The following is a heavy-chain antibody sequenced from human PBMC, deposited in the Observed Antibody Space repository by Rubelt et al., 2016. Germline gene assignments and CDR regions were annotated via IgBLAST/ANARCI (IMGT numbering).Heavy chain of an antibody. CDR2: IWYDGGNK. V-gene: IGHV3-33*01. Sequence: GRSLRLSCAASGFTFSNYGMHWVRQAPGKGLEWVAIIWYDGGNKYYADSVKGRFTISRDNSKNTLYLQMNSLRVEDTGVYYCARELAEHAFDIWGQGTMVTVSS. CDR1: GFTFSNYG. D-gene: IGHD1-14*01. J-gene: IGHJ3*02. CDR3: ARELAEHAFDI.